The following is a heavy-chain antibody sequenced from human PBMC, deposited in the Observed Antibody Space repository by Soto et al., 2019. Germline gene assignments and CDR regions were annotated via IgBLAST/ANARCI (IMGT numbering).Heavy chain of an antibody. CDR3: ARCRDAFGFDS. CDR1: GGSIRSDGYY. J-gene: IGHJ4*02. CDR2: IHYRGRT. Sequence: QVQLQESGPGLVKPSDILSLTCNVSGGSIRSDGYYWGWIRQAPGKGLEWIGYIHYRGRTSYNPSLESRVSISLDTSGHQFSLTLTSVTAADTAVYYCARCRDAFGFDSWGQGTLVTVSS. V-gene: IGHV4-31*03. D-gene: IGHD2-15*01.